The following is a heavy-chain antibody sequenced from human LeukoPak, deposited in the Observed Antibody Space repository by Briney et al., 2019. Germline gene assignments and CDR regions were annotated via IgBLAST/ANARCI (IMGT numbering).Heavy chain of an antibody. CDR1: GFTFSSYA. V-gene: IGHV3-23*01. Sequence: GGSLRLSCAASGFTFSSYAMSWVRQAPGKGLEWVSAISGSGGSTYYADSVKGRFTISRDNSKNTLYLQMNSLRAEDTAVYYCAKDLGRYFGSFYYYYGMDVWGQGTTVTVS. D-gene: IGHD3-9*01. CDR2: ISGSGGST. J-gene: IGHJ6*02. CDR3: AKDLGRYFGSFYYYYGMDV.